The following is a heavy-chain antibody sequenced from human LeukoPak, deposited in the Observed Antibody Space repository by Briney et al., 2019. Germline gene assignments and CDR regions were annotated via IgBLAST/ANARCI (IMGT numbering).Heavy chain of an antibody. J-gene: IGHJ3*02. CDR3: ARDRAGGAAAGTGDAFDI. CDR1: GYTFTGYY. CDR2: INPSGGST. Sequence: ASVKVSCKASGYTFTGYYMHWVRQAPGQGLEWMGIINPSGGSTSYAQKFQGRVTMTRDMSTSTVYMELSSLRSEDTAVYYCARDRAGGAAAGTGDAFDIWGQGTMVTVSS. D-gene: IGHD6-13*01. V-gene: IGHV1-46*01.